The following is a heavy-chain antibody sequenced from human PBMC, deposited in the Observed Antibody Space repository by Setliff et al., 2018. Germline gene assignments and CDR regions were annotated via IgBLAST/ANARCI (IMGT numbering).Heavy chain of an antibody. CDR2: TYASGAA. CDR3: RLWLHETMRDY. J-gene: IGHJ4*02. CDR1: GFVVSNNE. Sequence: PGGSLRLSCAASGFVVSNNELSWVRQAPEKGLEWVSVTYASGAANYADSVKGRFTISRDNSKNTLYLPMNSLRAEDTAVYYCRLWLHETMRDYWGQGTLVTVSS. V-gene: IGHV3-53*01. D-gene: IGHD3-10*01.